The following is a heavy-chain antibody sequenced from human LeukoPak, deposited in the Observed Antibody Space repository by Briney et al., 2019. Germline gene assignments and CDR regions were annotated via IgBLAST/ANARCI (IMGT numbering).Heavy chain of an antibody. CDR2: IRPDGRET. CDR1: GFTFTNHW. CDR3: GRDAVLASGSVDY. J-gene: IGHJ4*02. D-gene: IGHD3-10*01. V-gene: IGHV3-74*01. Sequence: GGSLRLSCAASGFTFTNHWMHWVRQAPGKGPVWVSRIRPDGRETNHAGSVKGRFTISRDNAKNTLYLQMNSLGDEDTAVYFCGRDAVLASGSVDYWGQGVLVTVSS.